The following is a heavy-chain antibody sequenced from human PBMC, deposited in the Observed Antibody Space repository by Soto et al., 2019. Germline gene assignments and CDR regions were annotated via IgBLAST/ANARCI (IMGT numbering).Heavy chain of an antibody. J-gene: IGHJ6*02. CDR1: GGSIGSSNW. CDR3: ASVRGGYYYAMDV. Sequence: SETLCLTCAVSGGSIGSSNWWSWVRQPPGKGLEWIGEIYHSGSTNYNPSLKSRVTISVDKSKNQFSLKLSSVTAADTAVYYCASVRGGYYYAMDVWGQGTTVTVSS. CDR2: IYHSGST. D-gene: IGHD3-10*02. V-gene: IGHV4-4*02.